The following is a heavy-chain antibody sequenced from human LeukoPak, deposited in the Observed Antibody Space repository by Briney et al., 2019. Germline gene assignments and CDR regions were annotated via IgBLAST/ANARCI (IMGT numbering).Heavy chain of an antibody. CDR2: INPNSGAT. V-gene: IGHV1-2*02. Sequence: ASVKVSCKASGYTFTGYYMNWVRQAPGQGLEWMGWINPNSGATNYAQKFQGRVTMTRDTSISTTYMELSRLRSDDTAVYYCARDYGSGSYSSEFDYWGQATLVSVCS. D-gene: IGHD3-10*01. CDR3: ARDYGSGSYSSEFDY. J-gene: IGHJ4*02. CDR1: GYTFTGYY.